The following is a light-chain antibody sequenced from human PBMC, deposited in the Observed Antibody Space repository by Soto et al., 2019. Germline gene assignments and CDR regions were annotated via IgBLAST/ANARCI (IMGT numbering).Light chain of an antibody. CDR1: QSISSY. V-gene: IGKV1-39*01. CDR2: AAS. CDR3: QQSYSTPHT. J-gene: IGKJ2*01. Sequence: DIQMTQSPSSLSASVGDRVNFTCRASQSISSYLNWYQQKPGKAPKLLIYAASSLQSGVPSRFSGSGSGTDFTLTISSLQPEDFATYYCQQSYSTPHTFGQGTKLEIK.